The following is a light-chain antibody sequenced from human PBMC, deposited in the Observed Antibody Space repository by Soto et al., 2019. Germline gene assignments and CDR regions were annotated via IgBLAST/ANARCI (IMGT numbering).Light chain of an antibody. CDR1: QTISSY. CDR3: QQSFSFPPS. J-gene: IGKJ4*01. CDR2: AAS. Sequence: DIQMTQSPSSLSASVGDRVTITCRASQTISSYLNWYQQKPGKAPKLLIYAASSLQSGVPSRFSGSGSGTDFTLTISSLQPEDFATYYCQQSFSFPPSFGGGTKVDIK. V-gene: IGKV1-39*01.